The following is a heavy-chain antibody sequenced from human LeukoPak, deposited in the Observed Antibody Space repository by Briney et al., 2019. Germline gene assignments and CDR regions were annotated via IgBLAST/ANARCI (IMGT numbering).Heavy chain of an antibody. CDR1: GYTFTGYY. Sequence: ASVKVSCKASGYTFTGYYMHWLRQAPEQGLEWMGRINPNSGGTNYAQKFQGRVTMTRDTSISTAYMELSRLRSDDTAVYYCARSKASAMVDYWGQGTLVTVSS. V-gene: IGHV1-2*06. J-gene: IGHJ4*02. D-gene: IGHD2-2*01. CDR2: INPNSGGT. CDR3: ARSKASAMVDY.